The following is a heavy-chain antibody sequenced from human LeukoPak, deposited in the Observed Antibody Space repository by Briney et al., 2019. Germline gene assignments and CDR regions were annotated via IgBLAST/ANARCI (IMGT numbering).Heavy chain of an antibody. D-gene: IGHD6-19*01. V-gene: IGHV3-53*01. Sequence: PGGSLRLSCAASGFTVSSNYMSWVRQAPGKGLEWVSVIYSGGSTYYADSVKGRFTISRDNSKNTLHLQMNSLRAEDTAVYYCAKDPQEAVASDAFDIWGQGTMVTVSS. CDR3: AKDPQEAVASDAFDI. J-gene: IGHJ3*02. CDR2: IYSGGST. CDR1: GFTVSSNY.